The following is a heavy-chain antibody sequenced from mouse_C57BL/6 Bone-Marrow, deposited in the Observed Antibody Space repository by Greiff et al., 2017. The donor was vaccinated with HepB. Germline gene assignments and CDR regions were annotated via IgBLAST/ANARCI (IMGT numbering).Heavy chain of an antibody. D-gene: IGHD1-1*01. CDR3: ARERGYYGSIYFDY. Sequence: EVKLVESGPGLVKPSQSLSLTCSVTGYSITSGYYWNWIRQFPGNKLEWMGYISYDGSNNYNPSLKNRISITRDTSKNQFFLKLNSVTTEDTATYYCARERGYYGSIYFDYWGQGTTLTVSS. V-gene: IGHV3-6*01. CDR2: ISYDGSN. J-gene: IGHJ2*01. CDR1: GYSITSGYY.